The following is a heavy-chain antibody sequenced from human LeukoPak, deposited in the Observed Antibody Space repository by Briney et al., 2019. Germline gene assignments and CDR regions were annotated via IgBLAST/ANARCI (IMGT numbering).Heavy chain of an antibody. V-gene: IGHV3-23*01. D-gene: IGHD3-22*01. CDR2: ITGSGTT. CDR1: GLMFSNYG. CDR3: ARAMIITVITTDAFDI. J-gene: IGHJ3*02. Sequence: GGSLRLSCAASGLMFSNYGMNWVRLAPGKGLEWVSGITGSGTTYYADSVKGRFSISRDNSKSTLFLQMNSLRAEDTAVYYCARAMIITVITTDAFDIWGQGTMVTVSS.